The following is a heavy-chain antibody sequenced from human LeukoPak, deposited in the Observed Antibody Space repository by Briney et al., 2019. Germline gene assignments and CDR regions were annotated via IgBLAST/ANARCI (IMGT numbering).Heavy chain of an antibody. CDR2: ISSSSSAI. CDR3: ARDLSNYYDSSGYYFDY. J-gene: IGHJ4*02. Sequence: RGGSLRLSCAASEFTFSNYRMNWVRQAPGKGLEWVSYISSSSSAIYYADSVKGRFTISRDNAKNSLYLQMNSLRAEDTAVYYCARDLSNYYDSSGYYFDYWGQGTLVTVSS. V-gene: IGHV3-48*04. D-gene: IGHD3-22*01. CDR1: EFTFSNYR.